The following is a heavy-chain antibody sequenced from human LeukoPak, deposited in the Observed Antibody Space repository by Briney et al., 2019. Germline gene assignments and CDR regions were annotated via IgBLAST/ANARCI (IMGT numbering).Heavy chain of an antibody. CDR2: IYYSGNT. CDR3: ARGLGSWYNY. CDR1: GGSISRSSPY. V-gene: IGHV4-39*07. Sequence: SETLSLTCTVSGGSISRSSPYWGWIRQPPGKGLEWIGSIYYSGNTYYNPSLKSRVTVSVDSSKNQFSLKLNSVTAADTAVYYCARGLGSWYNYWGQGTLVTVSS. D-gene: IGHD6-13*01. J-gene: IGHJ4*02.